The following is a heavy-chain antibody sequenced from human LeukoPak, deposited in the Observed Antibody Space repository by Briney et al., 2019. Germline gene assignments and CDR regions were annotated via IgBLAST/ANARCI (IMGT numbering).Heavy chain of an antibody. D-gene: IGHD2-2*01. CDR2: ISGSGGST. V-gene: IGHV3-23*01. Sequence: GGSLRLSWAASGFTFSSYAMSWVRQAPGKGLEWVSAISGSGGSTYYADSVKGRFTISRDNSKNTLYLQMNSLRAEDTAVYYCASPAYCSSTSCLDRAFDIWGQGTMVTVSS. J-gene: IGHJ3*02. CDR3: ASPAYCSSTSCLDRAFDI. CDR1: GFTFSSYA.